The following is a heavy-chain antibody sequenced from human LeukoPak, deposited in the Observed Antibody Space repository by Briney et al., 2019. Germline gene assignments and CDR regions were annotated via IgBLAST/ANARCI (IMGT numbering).Heavy chain of an antibody. CDR3: AREFNNDSSGYYYAIFDY. CDR1: GGSIRSTNW. Sequence: SGTLSLTCAVSGGSIRSTNWGGGVGRPPGRGREGMGYIYYSGSTNYNPSLKRRVTISVHTSKNQFSLKLSSVTAADTAVYYCAREFNNDSSGYYYAIFDYWGQGTLVTVSS. V-gene: IGHV4-4*02. D-gene: IGHD3-22*01. CDR2: IYYSGST. J-gene: IGHJ4*02.